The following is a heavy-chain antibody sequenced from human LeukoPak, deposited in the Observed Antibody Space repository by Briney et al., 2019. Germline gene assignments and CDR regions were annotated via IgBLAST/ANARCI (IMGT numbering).Heavy chain of an antibody. D-gene: IGHD1-1*01. V-gene: IGHV4-59*01. J-gene: IGHJ5*02. CDR1: GGSLSSYY. CDR2: IYYSGST. Sequence: ETLSLTCTVSGGSLSSYYWSWIRQPPGKGLEWIGYIYYSGSTNYNPSLKSRVTISVDTSKNQFSLKLSSVTAADTAVYYCARGEPGTTGTGGHWFDPWGQGTWSPSPQ. CDR3: ARGEPGTTGTGGHWFDP.